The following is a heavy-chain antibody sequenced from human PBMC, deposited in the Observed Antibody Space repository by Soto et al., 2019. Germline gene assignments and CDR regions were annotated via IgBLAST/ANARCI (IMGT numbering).Heavy chain of an antibody. CDR3: ATTTTVTSPYYYYYGMDV. J-gene: IGHJ6*02. D-gene: IGHD4-17*01. CDR1: GYSFTSYW. V-gene: IGHV5-51*01. CDR2: IYPGDSDT. Sequence: PGESLKISCKGSGYSFTSYWTGWVRQMPGKGLEWMGIIYPGDSDTRYSPSFQGQVTISADKSISTAYLQWSSLKASDTAMYYCATTTTVTSPYYYYYGMDVWGQGTTVTVSS.